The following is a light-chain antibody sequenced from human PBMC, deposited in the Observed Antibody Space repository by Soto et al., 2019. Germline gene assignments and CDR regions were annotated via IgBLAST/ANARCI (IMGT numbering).Light chain of an antibody. CDR2: DAS. J-gene: IGKJ5*01. V-gene: IGKV3-11*01. Sequence: EIVLTQSPATLSLSPGERATLSCRASQSVRSYLAWYQQKPGQAPRLLIYDASNRATGIPARFSGSGSGTDSTLTISSLEPEDFAVYYCQQRSNWITFGQGTRLEIK. CDR3: QQRSNWIT. CDR1: QSVRSY.